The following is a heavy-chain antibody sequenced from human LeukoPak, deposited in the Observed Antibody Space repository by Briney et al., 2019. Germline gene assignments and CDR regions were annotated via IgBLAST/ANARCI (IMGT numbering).Heavy chain of an antibody. V-gene: IGHV3-53*01. CDR3: AQLLVDNPIRWYFAL. CDR2: IYSGGST. D-gene: IGHD1-14*01. Sequence: GGSLRLSCAASGFTVSSNYMSWVRQAPGKGLEWVSVIYSGGSTYYADSVKGRFTISRDNSKNTLYLQMNSLRAEDTAVYYYAQLLVDNPIRWYFALWGRGTLVTVSS. CDR1: GFTVSSNY. J-gene: IGHJ2*01.